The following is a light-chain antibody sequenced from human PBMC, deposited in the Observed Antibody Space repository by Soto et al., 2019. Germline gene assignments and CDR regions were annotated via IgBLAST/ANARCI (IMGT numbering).Light chain of an antibody. CDR3: QQYKSYPWT. Sequence: DIPMTQSPSTLSGSLGDGVTIXXRASQTISSWLAWYQQKPGKAPKLXIYKASTLKSGVPSRFSGSGSGTEFTLTISSLQPDDFATYYCQQYKSYPWTFGQGTKVDIK. CDR2: KAS. V-gene: IGKV1-5*03. CDR1: QTISSW. J-gene: IGKJ1*01.